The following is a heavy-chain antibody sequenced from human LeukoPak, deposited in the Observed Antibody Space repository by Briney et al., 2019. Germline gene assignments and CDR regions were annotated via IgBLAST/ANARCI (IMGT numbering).Heavy chain of an antibody. CDR2: INHSGST. Sequence: PSETLSLTCAVYGGSFSGYYWSWIRQPPGKGLEWIGEINHSGSTNYNPSLKSRVTISVDTSKNQFSLRLSSVTAADTAVYYCARDDLLYSVHYGMDVWGQGTTVTVSS. CDR3: ARDDLLYSVHYGMDV. J-gene: IGHJ6*02. V-gene: IGHV4-34*01. CDR1: GGSFSGYY. D-gene: IGHD3-10*02.